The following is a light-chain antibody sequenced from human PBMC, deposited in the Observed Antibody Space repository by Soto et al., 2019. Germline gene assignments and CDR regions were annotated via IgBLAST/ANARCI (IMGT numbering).Light chain of an antibody. V-gene: IGKV3-11*01. CDR2: DAS. CDR1: QSVTSY. J-gene: IGKJ1*01. Sequence: IEMTQSPATLSVSPGERATLSCRASQSVTSYLTWYQQKPGQAPRLLIYDASNRATGIPARFSGSGSGTDLTITISTLEPEDFEVYYCQQRANWPWTFGQGTKVDIK. CDR3: QQRANWPWT.